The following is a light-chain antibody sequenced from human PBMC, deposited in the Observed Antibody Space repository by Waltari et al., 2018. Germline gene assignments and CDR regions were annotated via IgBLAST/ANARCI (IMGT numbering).Light chain of an antibody. CDR2: DAS. Sequence: DIQMTQSPSTLSPSVGDTVTITCRASQSISDYLAWYQQKPWKAPNFLIYDASTLKNGVPSRFSGSVSGTEFTLTISSLQPDDFATYYCQHYSGFSSRTFGQGTKVDIK. CDR1: QSISDY. CDR3: QHYSGFSSRT. J-gene: IGKJ1*01. V-gene: IGKV1-5*01.